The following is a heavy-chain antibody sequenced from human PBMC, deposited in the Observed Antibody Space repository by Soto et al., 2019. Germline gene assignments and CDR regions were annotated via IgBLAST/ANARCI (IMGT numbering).Heavy chain of an antibody. Sequence: GASVKVSCKAAGYTFTDYYMHWGRQAPGQGFEWMGRISPKSGGANYAQKFQGRVTMTWDTSLNTAYMELSSLITEDTAVYYCARPPGYISDWYYFDLWGQGTQVTVSS. V-gene: IGHV1-2*02. J-gene: IGHJ4*02. CDR3: ARPPGYISDWYYFDL. CDR1: GYTFTDYY. D-gene: IGHD3-9*01. CDR2: ISPKSGGA.